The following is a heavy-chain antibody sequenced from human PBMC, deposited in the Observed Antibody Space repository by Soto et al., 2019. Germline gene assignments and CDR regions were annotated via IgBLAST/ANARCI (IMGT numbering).Heavy chain of an antibody. Sequence: SETLSRTCTVSGGSISSVDYYSSWIRQPPGKGLEWIGYIYYSWSTYYNPSLKSRVTISVDTSKNTLYLQMHSLRADDTAVYYCAREVASYDRSGFFDYWGQGALVTVSS. J-gene: IGHJ4*02. CDR3: AREVASYDRSGFFDY. CDR1: GGSISSVDYY. CDR2: IYYSWST. V-gene: IGHV4-30-4*02. D-gene: IGHD3-22*01.